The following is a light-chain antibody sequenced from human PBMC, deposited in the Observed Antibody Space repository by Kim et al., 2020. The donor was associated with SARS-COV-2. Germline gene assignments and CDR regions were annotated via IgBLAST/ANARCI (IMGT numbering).Light chain of an antibody. CDR1: SNDLGS. CDR2: DFS. J-gene: IGLJ1*01. CDR3: TSFTDSLL. Sequence: QSALTQPASVSGSPGQSITISCTGTSNDLGSVSWYQQHPGKAPKLMIYDFSQRPSEISYRFSGSNSGNTASLTISGLQTEDEADYYCTSFTDSLLFGTGTKVTVL. V-gene: IGLV2-14*01.